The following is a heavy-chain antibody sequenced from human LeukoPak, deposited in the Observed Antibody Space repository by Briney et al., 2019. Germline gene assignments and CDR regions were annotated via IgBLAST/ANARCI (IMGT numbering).Heavy chain of an antibody. CDR2: IGGSGGST. Sequence: GGSLRLSCAASGFTFSSYAMSWVRQAPGKGLEWVSAIGGSGGSTYYADSVKGRFTISRDNSKNTLYLQMNSLRAEDTAVYYCAKTNYVWGSYRGLGAFDIWGQGTMVTVSS. V-gene: IGHV3-23*01. D-gene: IGHD3-16*02. CDR3: AKTNYVWGSYRGLGAFDI. CDR1: GFTFSSYA. J-gene: IGHJ3*02.